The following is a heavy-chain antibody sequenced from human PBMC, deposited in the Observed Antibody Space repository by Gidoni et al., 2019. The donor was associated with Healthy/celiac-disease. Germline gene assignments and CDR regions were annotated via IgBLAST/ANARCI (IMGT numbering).Heavy chain of an antibody. CDR1: GGSISSCGYY. CDR2: IYYSGSN. V-gene: IGHV4-31*03. CDR3: ARVFSDGMDV. Sequence: QVQLQESGPGLVKPSQTLSLTCTVSGGSISSCGYYWLWIRQHPGKGLEWIGYIYYSGSNYYNPSLKSRVTISVDTSKNQFSLKLSSVTAADTAVYYCARVFSDGMDVWGQGTTVTVSS. J-gene: IGHJ6*02.